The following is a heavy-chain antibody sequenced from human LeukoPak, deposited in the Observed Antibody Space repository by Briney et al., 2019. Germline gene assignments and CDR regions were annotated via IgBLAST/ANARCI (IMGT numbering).Heavy chain of an antibody. Sequence: ASVKVSCKASGYTFTSYGISWVRQAPGQGLEWMGWISAYNGNTNYAQKFQGRVTMTRDTSISTAYMELSRLRSDDTAVYYCARDQGRGYSYGLYYFDYWGQGTLVTVSS. J-gene: IGHJ4*02. V-gene: IGHV1-18*01. CDR2: ISAYNGNT. CDR1: GYTFTSYG. D-gene: IGHD5-18*01. CDR3: ARDQGRGYSYGLYYFDY.